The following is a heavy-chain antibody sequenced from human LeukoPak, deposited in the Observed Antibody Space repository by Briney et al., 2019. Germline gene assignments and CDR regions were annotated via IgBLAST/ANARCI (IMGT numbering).Heavy chain of an antibody. Sequence: PGGSLRLSCAASGFTFTDYAMSWVRQAPEKGLEWISTISDNGGETYYADSVKGRFAISRDKSKNTLFLQMNSLRAEDSAVYYCATDRERDPSVYYLVGGQGTLITVSS. J-gene: IGHJ4*02. CDR3: ATDRERDPSVYYLV. D-gene: IGHD3-22*01. V-gene: IGHV3-23*01. CDR2: ISDNGGET. CDR1: GFTFTDYA.